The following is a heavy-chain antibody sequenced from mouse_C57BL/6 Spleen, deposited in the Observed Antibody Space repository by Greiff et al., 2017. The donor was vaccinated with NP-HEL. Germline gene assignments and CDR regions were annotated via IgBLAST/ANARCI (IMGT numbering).Heavy chain of an antibody. Sequence: VQLQQPGAELVRPGSSVKLSCKASGYTFTSYWMHWVKQRPIQGLEWIGNIDPSDSETHYNQKFKDKATLTVDKSSSTAYMQLSSLTSEDSAVYYCARGGSSPYYAMDYWGQGTSVTVSS. D-gene: IGHD1-1*01. CDR1: GYTFTSYW. CDR3: ARGGSSPYYAMDY. V-gene: IGHV1-52*01. J-gene: IGHJ4*01. CDR2: IDPSDSET.